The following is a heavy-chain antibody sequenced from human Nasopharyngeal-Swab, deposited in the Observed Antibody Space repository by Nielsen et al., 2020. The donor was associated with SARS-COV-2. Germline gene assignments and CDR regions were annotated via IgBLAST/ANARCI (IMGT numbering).Heavy chain of an antibody. J-gene: IGHJ2*01. D-gene: IGHD1-1*01. CDR2: IDPSDSYT. CDR1: GYSFTSYW. Sequence: GGSLRLSCKGSGYSFTSYWISWVRQMPGKGLEWMGRIDPSDSYTNYSPSFQGHVTISADKSIGTAYLQWSSLKASDTAMYYCARPGYSAWYFDLWGRGTLVTVSS. CDR3: ARPGYSAWYFDL. V-gene: IGHV5-10-1*01.